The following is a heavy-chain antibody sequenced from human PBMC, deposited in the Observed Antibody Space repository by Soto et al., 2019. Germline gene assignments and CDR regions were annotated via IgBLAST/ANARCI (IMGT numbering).Heavy chain of an antibody. Sequence: QVQLVESGGGVVQPGGSLRLSCTTSGFTFNTYGMHWVRQAPGKGLEWVAIIWYDGSNKYYADSVKGRFTIYRDNSKNTLYLKMNSLRAEDTALYYCARSDCTGAYCYSWPFNYGVDVWGQGTTVTVSS. D-gene: IGHD2-15*01. J-gene: IGHJ6*02. CDR3: ARSDCTGAYCYSWPFNYGVDV. V-gene: IGHV3-33*08. CDR1: GFTFNTYG. CDR2: IWYDGSNK.